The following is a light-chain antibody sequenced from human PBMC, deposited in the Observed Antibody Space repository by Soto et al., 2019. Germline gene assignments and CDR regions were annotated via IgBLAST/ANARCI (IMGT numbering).Light chain of an antibody. J-gene: IGKJ4*01. CDR2: DAY. CDR3: QHRSSWPLT. Sequence: EIVLTQSPATLSLSPGERATLSCRASQSISSYLGWYQQKPGQAHRLLIYDAYNRATGIPARFSGSGSGTDFTLTIRSLEPEDFAVYYCQHRSSWPLTFGGGTKVDI. V-gene: IGKV3-11*01. CDR1: QSISSY.